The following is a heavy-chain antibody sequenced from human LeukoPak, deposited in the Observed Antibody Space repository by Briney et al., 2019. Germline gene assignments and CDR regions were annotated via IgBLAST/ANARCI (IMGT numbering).Heavy chain of an antibody. CDR2: ISHSGSP. J-gene: IGHJ4*02. D-gene: IGHD3-16*02. Sequence: SETLSLSCTVSGYSISSGYYWGWFRQTPGRGLVWIASISHSGSPYYNPSLKSRVTISEDLSRNVFSLTLNSVTAADAAVYYCAREGRENIAIGVDWGQGALVTVSS. V-gene: IGHV4-38-2*02. CDR3: AREGRENIAIGVD. CDR1: GYSISSGYY.